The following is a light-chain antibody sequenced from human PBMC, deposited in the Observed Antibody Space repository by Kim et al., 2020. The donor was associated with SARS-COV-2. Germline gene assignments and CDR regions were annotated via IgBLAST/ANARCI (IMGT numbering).Light chain of an antibody. V-gene: IGKV1-39*01. J-gene: IGKJ2*03. CDR1: QNIGFY. Sequence: ASLGDRVTSTCRASQNIGFYLNWYQQKPGKAPKLLIYAASSLKSEVPSRFSGSGSGTDFTLTISSLQPEDFALYYCQQSYNVPRYSFGQGTKLEI. CDR2: AAS. CDR3: QQSYNVPRYS.